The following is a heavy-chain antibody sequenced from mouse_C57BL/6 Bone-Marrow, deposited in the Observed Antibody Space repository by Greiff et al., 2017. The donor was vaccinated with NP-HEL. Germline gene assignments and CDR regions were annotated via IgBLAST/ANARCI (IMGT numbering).Heavy chain of an antibody. Sequence: QVQLQQPGAELVKPGASVTLSCTASGYTFTSYWMHWVKQTPGQGLEWIGMIHPNSGSTNYKEKFSSKATLTVNKTSNTAYMQLSSLTTEDSAVYYCARLNDYWGQGTTLTVSS. CDR1: GYTFTSYW. CDR3: ARLNDY. J-gene: IGHJ2*01. V-gene: IGHV1-64*01. CDR2: IHPNSGST.